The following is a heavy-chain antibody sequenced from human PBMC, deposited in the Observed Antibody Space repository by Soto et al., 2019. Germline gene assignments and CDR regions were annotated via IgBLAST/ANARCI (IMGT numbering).Heavy chain of an antibody. CDR1: GFTFSDYA. CDR2: LDGAGGSN. V-gene: IGHV3-23*01. J-gene: IGHJ6*02. CDR3: TAPRDEYGSGVSWFTYGMDI. Sequence: PGGSLRLSCLASGFTFSDYAMTWVRHVPGRGLEWVASLDGAGGSNYYADSVRGRFTISRDNSQNTLFLQMKRLTVDDTAIYYCTAPRDEYGSGVSWFTYGMDIWGQGTTVTVSS. D-gene: IGHD3-10*01.